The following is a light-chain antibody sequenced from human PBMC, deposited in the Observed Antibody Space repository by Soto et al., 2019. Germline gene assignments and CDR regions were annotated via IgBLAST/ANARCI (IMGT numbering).Light chain of an antibody. J-gene: IGKJ1*01. CDR2: MAS. V-gene: IGKV1-5*03. CDR1: QSISVW. CDR3: QHYSAYST. Sequence: DIQMTQSPSTLSASVGDRVTITCRASQSISVWLSWYQQKPGKAPKLLIYMASTLESGVPSRFSGSGSGTAFTLTITSLQPDDFATYYCQHYSAYSTFGQGTRVEI.